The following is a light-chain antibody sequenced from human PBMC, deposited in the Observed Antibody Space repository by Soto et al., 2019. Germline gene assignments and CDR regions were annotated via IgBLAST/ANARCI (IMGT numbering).Light chain of an antibody. CDR2: GAS. Sequence: IVLTQFPCTLSLSPGVIATLSCRASESVSRRLAWYQHRPGQSPRLLISGASMRASGVPVRFSGSGSGTDFTLTISRLEPEDFAVYYCQQRSHWPRTFGQGTKVDIK. J-gene: IGKJ1*01. CDR3: QQRSHWPRT. CDR1: ESVSRR. V-gene: IGKV3D-20*02.